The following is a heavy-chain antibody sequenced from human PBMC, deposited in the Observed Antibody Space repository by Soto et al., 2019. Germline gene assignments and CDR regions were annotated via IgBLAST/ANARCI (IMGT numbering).Heavy chain of an antibody. Sequence: SETLSLTCAVSGGSLSSSNWWSWVRQPPGKGLEWIGEIYHSGSTNYNPSLKSRVTISVDKSKNQFSLKLSSVTAADTAVYYCARADSSASNYFDYWGQGTLVTVSS. J-gene: IGHJ4*02. D-gene: IGHD3-22*01. CDR3: ARADSSASNYFDY. V-gene: IGHV4-4*02. CDR1: GGSLSSSNW. CDR2: IYHSGST.